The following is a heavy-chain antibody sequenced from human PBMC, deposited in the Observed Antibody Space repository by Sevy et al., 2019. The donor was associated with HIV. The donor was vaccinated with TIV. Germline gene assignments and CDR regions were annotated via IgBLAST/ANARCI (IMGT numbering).Heavy chain of an antibody. CDR3: AKALNPALESMLQVIIRTLKGFDV. CDR1: GFTFNTHA. J-gene: IGHJ3*01. D-gene: IGHD3-22*01. CDR2: ISGPGYST. V-gene: IGHV3-23*01. Sequence: GGCLRLSCAASGFTFNTHAMNWVRQAPGKGLEWVSTISGPGYSTYYAESVKGRFTISRDNSKNTLDLQMNRLRADDTAIYYCAKALNPALESMLQVIIRTLKGFDVWGQGTMVTVSS.